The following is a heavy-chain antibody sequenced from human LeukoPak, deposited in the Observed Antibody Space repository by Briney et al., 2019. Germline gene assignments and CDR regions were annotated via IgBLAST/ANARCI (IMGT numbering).Heavy chain of an antibody. D-gene: IGHD2-2*01. CDR3: AREVVVGGGNWFDP. CDR2: INAGNGNT. J-gene: IGHJ5*02. Sequence: ASVKVSCKASGYTFTSYAMHWVRQAPGQRREWMGWINAGNGNTEYSQKFQGRVTITRDTSASTAYMELSSLRSEDTAVYYCAREVVVGGGNWFDPWGQGTLVTVSS. CDR1: GYTFTSYA. V-gene: IGHV1-3*01.